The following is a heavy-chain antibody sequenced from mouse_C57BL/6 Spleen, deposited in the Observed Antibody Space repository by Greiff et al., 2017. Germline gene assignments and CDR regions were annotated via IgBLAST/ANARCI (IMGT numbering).Heavy chain of an antibody. V-gene: IGHV5-17*01. J-gene: IGHJ4*01. Sequence: EVMLVESGGGLVKPGGSLKLSCAASGFTFSDYGMHWVRQAPEKGLEWVAYISSGSSTIYYADTVKGRFTISRDNAKNTLFLQMTSLRSEDTAMYYCAKTSNYRAMDYWGQGTSVTVSS. CDR1: GFTFSDYG. CDR3: AKTSNYRAMDY. D-gene: IGHD2-5*01. CDR2: ISSGSSTI.